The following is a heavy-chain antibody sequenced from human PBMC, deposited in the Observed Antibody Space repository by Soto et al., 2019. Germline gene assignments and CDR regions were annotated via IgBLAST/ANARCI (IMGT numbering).Heavy chain of an antibody. Sequence: ASVKVSCKASGYTFTSYYMHWVRQAPGQGLEWMGIINPSGGSTSYAQKFQGRVTMTRDTSTSTVYMELSSLRSEDTAVYYCARNRRITIFGVVIPDAFDIWGQGTMVTVSS. V-gene: IGHV1-46*01. D-gene: IGHD3-3*01. CDR3: ARNRRITIFGVVIPDAFDI. CDR2: INPSGGST. CDR1: GYTFTSYY. J-gene: IGHJ3*02.